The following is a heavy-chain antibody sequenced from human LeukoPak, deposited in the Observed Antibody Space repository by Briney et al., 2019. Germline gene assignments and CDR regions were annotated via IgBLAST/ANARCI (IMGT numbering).Heavy chain of an antibody. Sequence: ASVKVSCKASGYTFTGYYMHWVRQAPGQGLEWMGWINPNSGGTNYAQKFQGRVTMTRDTSISTAYMELSRLRSDDTAVYYCARSGWTSPAGDYYDSSGYEFDYWGQGTLVTVSS. D-gene: IGHD3-22*01. CDR3: ARSGWTSPAGDYYDSSGYEFDY. CDR2: INPNSGGT. CDR1: GYTFTGYY. J-gene: IGHJ4*02. V-gene: IGHV1-2*02.